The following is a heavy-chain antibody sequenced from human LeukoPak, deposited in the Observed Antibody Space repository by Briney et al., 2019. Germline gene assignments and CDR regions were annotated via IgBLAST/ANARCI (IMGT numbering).Heavy chain of an antibody. Sequence: GGSLRLSCAASGFTFSSYAVSWVRQAPGKGLEWVSAISGSGGSTYYADSVKGRFTISRDNAKNSLYLQMNSLRAEDTALYYCARVYYGDYGAFDIWGQGTMVTVSS. CDR2: ISGSGGST. CDR1: GFTFSSYA. J-gene: IGHJ3*02. V-gene: IGHV3-23*01. D-gene: IGHD4-17*01. CDR3: ARVYYGDYGAFDI.